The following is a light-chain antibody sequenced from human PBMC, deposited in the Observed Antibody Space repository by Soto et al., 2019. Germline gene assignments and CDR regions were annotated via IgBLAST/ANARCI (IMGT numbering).Light chain of an antibody. V-gene: IGKV3-20*01. J-gene: IGKJ2*01. Sequence: EVVLTQSPGTLSLSPGERATLSCRASQSLSTDYSAWYQQKPGQAPRLLIYAASFRATGIPDRFSGSGSGTDITLTISRLEPEDSALYYCQQYGPSPMYTFGQGTRLEI. CDR2: AAS. CDR1: QSLSTDY. CDR3: QQYGPSPMYT.